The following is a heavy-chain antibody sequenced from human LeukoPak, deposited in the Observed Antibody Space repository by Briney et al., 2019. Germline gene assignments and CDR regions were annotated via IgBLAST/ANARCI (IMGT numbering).Heavy chain of an antibody. CDR1: GVIVSRNF. Sequence: GGSLRLSCAASGVIVSRNFMSWVRQAPGKGLQWVAIMYAGGTTDYSDSVRGRFHISRDSSNNALSLQINSLRVEDTAVYYCARGSGSGWPLDRWGQGALVSVSS. D-gene: IGHD6-19*01. CDR2: MYAGGTT. CDR3: ARGSGSGWPLDR. J-gene: IGHJ5*02. V-gene: IGHV3-53*01.